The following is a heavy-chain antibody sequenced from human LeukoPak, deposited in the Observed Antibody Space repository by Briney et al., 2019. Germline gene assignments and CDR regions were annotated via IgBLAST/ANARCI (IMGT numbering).Heavy chain of an antibody. CDR1: GGSFSGYY. CDR2: INHSGST. Sequence: SETLSLTCAVSGGSFSGYYWSWIRQPPGKGLELIGEINHSGSTNYNPSLKSRVTISVDTSKNQFSLKLSSVTAADTAVYYCARVGGCSGGSCYSRQDYWCQGALVTVSS. D-gene: IGHD2-15*01. J-gene: IGHJ4*02. V-gene: IGHV4-34*01. CDR3: ARVGGCSGGSCYSRQDY.